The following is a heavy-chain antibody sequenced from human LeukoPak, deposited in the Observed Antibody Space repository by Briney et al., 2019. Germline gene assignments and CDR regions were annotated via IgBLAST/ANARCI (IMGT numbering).Heavy chain of an antibody. V-gene: IGHV4-39*07. CDR1: GGSISSSSYY. D-gene: IGHD6-19*01. CDR3: ARGPYSSGWYPFDY. J-gene: IGHJ4*02. CDR2: IYYSGST. Sequence: PSETLSLTCTVSGGSISSSSYYWVWIRQPPGKGLEWIGSIYYSGSTYYNPSLKSRVTISVDTSKYQFSLKLSSVTAADTAVYYCARGPYSSGWYPFDYWGQGTLVTVSS.